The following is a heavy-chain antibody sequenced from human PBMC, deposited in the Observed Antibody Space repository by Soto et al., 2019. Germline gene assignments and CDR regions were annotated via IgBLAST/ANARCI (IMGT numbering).Heavy chain of an antibody. Sequence: PGGSLRLSCAASGFTFSSYSMNWVRQAPGKGLEWVSSISSSSSYIYYADSVKGRFTISRDNAKNSLYLQMNSLRAEDTAVYYFARDRGYDSSGYYLGAFDIWGQGTMVTVSS. V-gene: IGHV3-21*01. J-gene: IGHJ3*02. CDR3: ARDRGYDSSGYYLGAFDI. CDR2: ISSSSSYI. D-gene: IGHD3-22*01. CDR1: GFTFSSYS.